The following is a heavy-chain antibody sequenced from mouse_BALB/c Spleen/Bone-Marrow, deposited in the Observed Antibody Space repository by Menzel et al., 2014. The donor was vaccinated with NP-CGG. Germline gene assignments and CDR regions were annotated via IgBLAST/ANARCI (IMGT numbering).Heavy chain of an antibody. CDR2: ISDGGSYT. CDR3: ARGSSYFDY. Sequence: EVKLMESGGGLVKPGGSLKLSCAASGFTLSDYYMYWVRQAPEKRLEWVATISDGGSYTYYPDSVKGRFTISRDNAKNNLYLQMSSLKSEDTAMYYCARGSSYFDYWGQGTTLTVSS. CDR1: GFTLSDYY. V-gene: IGHV5-4*02. D-gene: IGHD1-1*01. J-gene: IGHJ2*01.